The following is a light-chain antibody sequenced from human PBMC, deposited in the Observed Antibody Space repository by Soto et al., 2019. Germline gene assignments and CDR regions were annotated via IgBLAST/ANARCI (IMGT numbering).Light chain of an antibody. Sequence: EIGMTQSAATLSVSPGERATLYRRASQSVSSNLAWYQQKPGQAPRLLIYDASNRATGVPGRFSGSGSGTDFTLTISSLEPEDFAVYYCQQRSNWPPITFGQGTRM. V-gene: IGKV3-11*01. CDR2: DAS. CDR3: QQRSNWPPIT. J-gene: IGKJ5*01. CDR1: QSVSSN.